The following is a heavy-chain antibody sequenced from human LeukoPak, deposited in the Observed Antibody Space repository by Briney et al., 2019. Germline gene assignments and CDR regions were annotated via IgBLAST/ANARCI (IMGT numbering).Heavy chain of an antibody. CDR2: ISSSSSYI. J-gene: IGHJ1*01. V-gene: IGHV3-21*01. CDR1: GFTFSSYN. CDR3: ARGSGSYLFQH. Sequence: GGSLRLSCAASGFTFSSYNMNWVRQAPGKGLEWVSSISSSSSYIYYADSVKGRFTISRDNAKNSLYLQMNNLRAEDTAVYYCARGSGSYLFQHWGQGTLVAASS. D-gene: IGHD1-26*01.